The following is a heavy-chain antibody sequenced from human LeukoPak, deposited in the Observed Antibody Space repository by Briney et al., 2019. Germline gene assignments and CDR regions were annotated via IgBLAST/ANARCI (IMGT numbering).Heavy chain of an antibody. CDR2: MYYTGSA. Sequence: SETLSLTCTVSNVSISSEDHYWSWIRQPPGQGLEWIAYMYYTGSAYYNPSLKSRVTMSVDTSKNQFSLKLSSVTAADTAVYYCAREDYGETYWYFDLWGRGTLVTVSS. D-gene: IGHD4-17*01. CDR1: NVSISSEDHY. CDR3: AREDYGETYWYFDL. V-gene: IGHV4-30-4*08. J-gene: IGHJ2*01.